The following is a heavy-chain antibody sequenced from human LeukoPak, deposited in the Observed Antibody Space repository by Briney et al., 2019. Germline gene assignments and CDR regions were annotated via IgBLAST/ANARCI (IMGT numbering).Heavy chain of an antibody. J-gene: IGHJ3*02. CDR2: VWFDATNK. D-gene: IGHD4-17*01. CDR3: ARSIMYGDHGEDI. Sequence: GGSLRLSCAASGFTFTNYGMHWVRQAPGKGLEWVAVVWFDATNKYYADSVKGRFTISRDNAKNTLYLQMDSLRAEDAAIYYCARSIMYGDHGEDIWGQGTVVAVSS. CDR1: GFTFTNYG. V-gene: IGHV3-33*01.